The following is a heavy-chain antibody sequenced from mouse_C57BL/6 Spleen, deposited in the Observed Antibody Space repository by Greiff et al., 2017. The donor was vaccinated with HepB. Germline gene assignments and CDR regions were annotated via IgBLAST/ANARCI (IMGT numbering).Heavy chain of an antibody. J-gene: IGHJ1*03. CDR1: GYTFTSYW. Sequence: QVQLQQSGAELVMPGASVKLSCKASGYTFTSYWMHWVKQRPGQGLEWIGEIDPSDSYTNYNQKFKGKSTLTVDKSSSTAYMQLSSLTSEDSAVYYCARCIWDFYWYFDVWGTGTTVTVSS. V-gene: IGHV1-69*01. D-gene: IGHD4-1*01. CDR2: IDPSDSYT. CDR3: ARCIWDFYWYFDV.